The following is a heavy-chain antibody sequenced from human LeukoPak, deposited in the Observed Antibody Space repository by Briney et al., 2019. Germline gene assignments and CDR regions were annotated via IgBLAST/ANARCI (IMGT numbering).Heavy chain of an antibody. CDR2: ISGSGGST. J-gene: IGHJ1*01. Sequence: GGSLRLSCAASGFTFSSYAMSWVRQAPGKGLEWVSAISGSGGSTYYADSVKGRFTISRDNSKNTLYLQMNSLRAEDTAVYYCAKVWVTMVQGVIIRYFQHWGQGTLVTVSS. CDR3: AKVWVTMVQGVIIRYFQH. D-gene: IGHD3-10*01. CDR1: GFTFSSYA. V-gene: IGHV3-23*01.